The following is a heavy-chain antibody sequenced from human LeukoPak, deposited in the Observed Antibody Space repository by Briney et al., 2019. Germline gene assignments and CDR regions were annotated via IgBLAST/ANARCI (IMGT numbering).Heavy chain of an antibody. CDR2: ISGSGGDT. J-gene: IGHJ3*01. Sequence: SGGSLRLSCVASEFTFTSYIMSWVRQAPGKGLEWVSGISGSGGDTYYADSVKGRFTISRDNSKNTLYLQMNSLRIEDTAVYYCARMGVSYYYDSSTYYPVAFDVWGQGTMVAVSS. CDR3: ARMGVSYYYDSSTYYPVAFDV. V-gene: IGHV3-23*01. D-gene: IGHD3-22*01. CDR1: EFTFTSYI.